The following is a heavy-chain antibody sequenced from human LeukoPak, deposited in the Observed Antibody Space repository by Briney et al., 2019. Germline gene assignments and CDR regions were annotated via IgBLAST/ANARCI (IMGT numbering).Heavy chain of an antibody. V-gene: IGHV3-20*04. CDR1: GFTFDDYG. D-gene: IGHD1-14*01. CDR3: ARGGPEYGYYYYMDV. J-gene: IGHJ6*03. CDR2: INWNGGST. Sequence: GGSLRLSCAASGFTFDDYGMSWVRQAPGKGLEWVSGINWNGGSTGYADSVKGRFTISRDNAKNSLYLQMNSLRAEGTALYYCARGGPEYGYYYYMDVWGKGTTVTVSS.